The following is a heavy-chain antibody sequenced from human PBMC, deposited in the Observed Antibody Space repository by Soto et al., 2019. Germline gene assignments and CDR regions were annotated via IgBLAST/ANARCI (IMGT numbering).Heavy chain of an antibody. V-gene: IGHV3-21*01. D-gene: IGHD3-22*01. CDR2: ISSSSSYI. J-gene: IGHJ4*02. CDR1: GFTFSSYS. Sequence: GGSLRLSCAASGFTFSSYSMNWVRQAPGKGLEWVSSISSSSSYIYYADSVKGRFTISRDNAKNSLYLQMNSLRAEDTAVYYCVRELEGYYDSSGYYGPPFDYWGQGTLVTVSS. CDR3: VRELEGYYDSSGYYGPPFDY.